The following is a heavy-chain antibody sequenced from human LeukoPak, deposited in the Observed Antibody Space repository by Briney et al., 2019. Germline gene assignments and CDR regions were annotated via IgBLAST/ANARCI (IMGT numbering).Heavy chain of an antibody. CDR3: ARDGVVRYCSGGSCYRTTTDY. V-gene: IGHV1-2*06. D-gene: IGHD2-15*01. CDR2: INPNSGGT. Sequence: ASVKVSCKASGYTFTGYYMHWVRQAPGQGLEWMGRINPNSGGTNYAQEFQGRVTMTRDTSISTAYMELSRLRSDDTAVYYCARDGVVRYCSGGSCYRTTTDYWGQGTLVTVSS. J-gene: IGHJ4*02. CDR1: GYTFTGYY.